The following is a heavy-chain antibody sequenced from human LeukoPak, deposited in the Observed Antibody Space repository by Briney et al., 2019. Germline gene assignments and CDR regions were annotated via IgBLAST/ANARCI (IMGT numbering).Heavy chain of an antibody. CDR3: ARRRAYCSGGSCPLMKPYYYYYYMDV. D-gene: IGHD2-15*01. CDR2: ISAYNGNT. Sequence: ASVKVSCKASGYTFTSYGISWVRQAPGQGLEWMGWISAYNGNTNYAQKLQGRVTMTTDTSTSTAYMELRSLRSDDTAVYYCARRRAYCSGGSCPLMKPYYYYYYMDVWGKGTTVTISS. V-gene: IGHV1-18*01. CDR1: GYTFTSYG. J-gene: IGHJ6*03.